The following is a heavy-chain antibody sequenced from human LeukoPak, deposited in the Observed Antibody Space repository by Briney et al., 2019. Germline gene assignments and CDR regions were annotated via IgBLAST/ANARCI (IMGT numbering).Heavy chain of an antibody. CDR1: GFTFSNYA. J-gene: IGHJ4*02. Sequence: GGSLRDSCAASGFTFSNYAMHWVRQAPGKGLEYVSAISSHGGSTYYANSVKGRFTISRDNSKNTLSLQLGSLRAEDMAVYYCARSNWNDRYFDYWGQGTLVTVSS. CDR3: ARSNWNDRYFDY. CDR2: ISSHGGST. V-gene: IGHV3-64*01. D-gene: IGHD1-20*01.